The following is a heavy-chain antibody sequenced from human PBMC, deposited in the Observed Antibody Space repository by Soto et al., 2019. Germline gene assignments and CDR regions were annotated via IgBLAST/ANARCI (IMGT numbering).Heavy chain of an antibody. J-gene: IGHJ4*02. V-gene: IGHV1-18*01. CDR1: GYSFLYYA. CDR3: AVRGSDKSKALLG. CDR2: ISPYNANA. Sequence: QVHLVQSGAEVRKPGASVKVSCKASGYSFLYYAITWVRQAPGQGLEWMGWISPYNANAKYAQRIQGRVTITTDTSTSTAFLELKSLTSDDTALYFCAVRGSDKSKALLGWGQGTLVTVSS. D-gene: IGHD6-19*01.